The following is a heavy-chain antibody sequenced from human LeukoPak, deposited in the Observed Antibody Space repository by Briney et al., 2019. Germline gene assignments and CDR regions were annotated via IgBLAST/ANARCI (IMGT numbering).Heavy chain of an antibody. V-gene: IGHV4-34*01. J-gene: IGHJ4*02. CDR2: INHSGST. D-gene: IGHD3-3*01. CDR3: ARGSDYDFWSGYRMPFDY. Sequence: SETLSLTCAVYGGSFSGYYWSWIRQPPGKGLEWIGEINHSGSTNYNPSLKSRVTISVDTSKNQFSLKLSSVTAADTAVYYCARGSDYDFWSGYRMPFDYWGQGTLVTVSS. CDR1: GGSFSGYY.